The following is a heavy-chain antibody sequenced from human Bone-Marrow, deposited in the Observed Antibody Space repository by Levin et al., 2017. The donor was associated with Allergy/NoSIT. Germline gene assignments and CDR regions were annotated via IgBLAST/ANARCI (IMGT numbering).Heavy chain of an antibody. V-gene: IGHV1-18*01. D-gene: IGHD3-16*01. Sequence: ASVKVSCKASGYTFSDDGISWVRQAPGQGLEWMGWISVYNGNTHYAQKFQGRVAMTTDTSTSTAYMELRSLRSDDTAVYYCTGRAGGWMWFGKGVAMDVWGQGTTVTVSS. CDR1: GYTFSDDG. CDR2: ISVYNGNT. CDR3: TGRAGGWMWFGKGVAMDV. J-gene: IGHJ6*02.